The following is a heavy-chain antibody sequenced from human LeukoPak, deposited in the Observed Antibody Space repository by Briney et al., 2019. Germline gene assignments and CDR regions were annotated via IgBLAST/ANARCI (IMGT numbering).Heavy chain of an antibody. D-gene: IGHD1-26*01. J-gene: IGHJ4*02. V-gene: IGHV3-23*01. CDR1: GFTFSSYG. Sequence: GSLRLSCAASGFTFSSYGMSWVRQAPGKGLEWVSAISGSGGSTYYADSVKGRFTISRDNSKNTLYLQMNSLRAEDTAVYYCAKDRVIVGATTSDYWGQGTLVTVSS. CDR3: AKDRVIVGATTSDY. CDR2: ISGSGGST.